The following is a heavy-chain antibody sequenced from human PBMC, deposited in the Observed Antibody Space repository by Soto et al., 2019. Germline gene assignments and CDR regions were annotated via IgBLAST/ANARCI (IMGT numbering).Heavy chain of an antibody. CDR3: ARVSATGTRWFDP. V-gene: IGHV4-31*03. Sequence: QVQLQESGPGLVKPSQNLSLTCTVSGGSFSSGAYYWSWVRRHPGMGLEWIGYISYRGTPYYNPSLKSRLTISVDAYKNQFSLKLSSVTAADTDVYYCARVSATGTRWFDPWGQGTLVTVSS. J-gene: IGHJ5*02. D-gene: IGHD6-13*01. CDR2: ISYRGTP. CDR1: GGSFSSGAYY.